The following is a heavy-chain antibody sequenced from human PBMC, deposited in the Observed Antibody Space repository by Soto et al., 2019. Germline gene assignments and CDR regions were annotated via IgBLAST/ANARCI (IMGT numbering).Heavy chain of an antibody. V-gene: IGHV4-30-2*01. CDR3: AKVPDY. J-gene: IGHJ4*02. Sequence: QLQLQESGSGLVKPSQTLSLTCAVSGGSISSGVYSWSWIRQPPGKGLEWIGYIYHSGSTDYNPPLKNGAPISVDRSSSQFSLKLSSVTAADTAVYYCAKVPDYWRQRALVTVS. CDR1: GGSISSGVYS. CDR2: IYHSGST.